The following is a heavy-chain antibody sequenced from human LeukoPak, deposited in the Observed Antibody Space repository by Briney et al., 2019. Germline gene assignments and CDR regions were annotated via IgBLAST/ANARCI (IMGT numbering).Heavy chain of an antibody. J-gene: IGHJ4*02. V-gene: IGHV3-23*01. Sequence: GGSLRLSCAASGFTFSSYGMSWVRQAPGKGLEWVSAISGSGGSTYYADSVKGRFTISRDNSKNTLYLQMNSLRAEDTAVYYCAKARYLSSRSYMDYWGQGTLVIVSS. D-gene: IGHD3-10*01. CDR2: ISGSGGST. CDR3: AKARYLSSRSYMDY. CDR1: GFTFSSYG.